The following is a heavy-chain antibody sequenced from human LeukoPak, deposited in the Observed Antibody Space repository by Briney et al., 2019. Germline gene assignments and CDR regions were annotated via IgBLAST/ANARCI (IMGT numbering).Heavy chain of an antibody. Sequence: PGGSLRLSCAASGFTFSSYAMSWVHQAPGKGLEWVSAISGSGGSTYYADSVKGRFTISRDNSKNTLYLQMNSLRAEDTAVYYCARGPASSGYYYVDWYFDLWGRGTLVTVSS. V-gene: IGHV3-23*01. CDR3: ARGPASSGYYYVDWYFDL. CDR1: GFTFSSYA. CDR2: ISGSGGST. J-gene: IGHJ2*01. D-gene: IGHD3-22*01.